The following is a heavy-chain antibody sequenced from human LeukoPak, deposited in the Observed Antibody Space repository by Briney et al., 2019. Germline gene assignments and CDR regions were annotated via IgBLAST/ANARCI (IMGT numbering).Heavy chain of an antibody. V-gene: IGHV4-59*08. D-gene: IGHD1-26*01. CDR3: ARIKWELPGGFDY. CDR2: IYYSGST. CDR1: GGSLSSYY. J-gene: IGHJ4*02. Sequence: SETLSLTCTVSGGSLSSYYWSWIREPPGKGLEWIGYIYYSGSTSYNPSLKSRVTISVDTSKNQFSLKLSSVTAADTAVYYCARIKWELPGGFDYWGQGTLVTVSS.